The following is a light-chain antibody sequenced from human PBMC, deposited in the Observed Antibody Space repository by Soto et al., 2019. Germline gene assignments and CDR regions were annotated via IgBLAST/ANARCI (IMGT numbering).Light chain of an antibody. J-gene: IGLJ1*01. CDR3: CSYAGSSTFLYV. CDR1: SSDVGSYNL. V-gene: IGLV2-23*03. CDR2: EGS. Sequence: QSALTQPASVSGSPGQSITISCTGTSSDVGSYNLVSWYQQHPGKAPKLMIYEGSKRPSVVSNCFSGSKSGNTASLTISGLQAEDEADYYCCSYAGSSTFLYVFGTGTKVTVL.